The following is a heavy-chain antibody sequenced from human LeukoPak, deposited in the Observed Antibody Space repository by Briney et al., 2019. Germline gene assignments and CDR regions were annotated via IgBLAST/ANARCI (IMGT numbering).Heavy chain of an antibody. CDR1: GYTFTSYA. D-gene: IGHD3-10*01. V-gene: IGHV1-3*01. CDR2: INAGNGNT. Sequence: GASVKVPCKTSGYTFTSYAIHWVRQAPGQRLEWMGWINAGNGNTKYSQKLQGRVTITRDTSASTAYMELSSLRSEDTAVYYCARSPLARYFGASLLGGLDVWGQGTTVTVSS. CDR3: ARSPLARYFGASLLGGLDV. J-gene: IGHJ6*02.